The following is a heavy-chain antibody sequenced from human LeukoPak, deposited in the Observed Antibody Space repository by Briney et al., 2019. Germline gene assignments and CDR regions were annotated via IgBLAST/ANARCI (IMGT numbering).Heavy chain of an antibody. CDR2: ISGSGGST. D-gene: IGHD5-18*01. J-gene: IGHJ4*02. Sequence: GGSLRLSCAASGFTFRSYAMSWVRQAPGKGLGWVSAISGSGGSTYYADSVKGRFTTSRDNSKNTLYLQMNSLRAEDTAVYYCAREESGYSYGYNYWGQGTLVTVSS. CDR1: GFTFRSYA. V-gene: IGHV3-23*01. CDR3: AREESGYSYGYNY.